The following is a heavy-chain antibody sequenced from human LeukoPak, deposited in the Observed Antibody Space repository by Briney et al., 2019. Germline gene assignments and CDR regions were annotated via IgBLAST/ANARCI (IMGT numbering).Heavy chain of an antibody. Sequence: KSGESLKISCKGSGYSFATYWIGWVRQMPGKGLEWMGIIYPGDSDTRYSSSFQGQVTISADKSISTAYLQWSSLKASDTAMYYCARRERNGYNFFDYWGQGTLVTVSS. CDR1: GYSFATYW. J-gene: IGHJ4*02. CDR3: ARRERNGYNFFDY. D-gene: IGHD5-24*01. V-gene: IGHV5-51*01. CDR2: IYPGDSDT.